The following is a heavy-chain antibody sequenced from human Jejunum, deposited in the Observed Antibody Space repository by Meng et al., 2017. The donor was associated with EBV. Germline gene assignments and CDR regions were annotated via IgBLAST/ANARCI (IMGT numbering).Heavy chain of an antibody. CDR1: GGSISSSNW. CDR2: FYYGGST. Sequence: QVHLQESGPGLVKPSGTLSLTCGVSGGSISSSNWWNCVRQPPGKGLEWIGSFYYGGSTYYNPSLKSRVTISEDRSKNQFSLKLSSVTAADTAVYYCARTYYYDSSGFAPFDYWGQGTLVTVSS. D-gene: IGHD3-22*01. J-gene: IGHJ4*02. CDR3: ARTYYYDSSGFAPFDY. V-gene: IGHV4-4*02.